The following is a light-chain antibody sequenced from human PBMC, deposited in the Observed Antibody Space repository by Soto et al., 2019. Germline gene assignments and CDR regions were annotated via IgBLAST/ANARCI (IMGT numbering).Light chain of an antibody. V-gene: IGKV3-11*01. CDR2: DAS. J-gene: IGKJ5*01. CDR3: QQRSNWPPRVS. CDR1: QSVSSY. Sequence: EIVLTQSPATLSLSPGERATLSCRASQSVSSYLAWYQQKPGQAPRHLIYDASNRATGIPARLSGSGSGTDFTLTISSLEPEDFAVYYCQQRSNWPPRVSFGQGTRLESK.